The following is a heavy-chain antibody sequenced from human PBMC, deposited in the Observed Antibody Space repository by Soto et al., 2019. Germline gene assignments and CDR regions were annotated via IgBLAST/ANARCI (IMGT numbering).Heavy chain of an antibody. CDR1: GASISSSPYY. CDR2: IYYSGSS. D-gene: IGHD2-15*01. Sequence: SETLSLTCSVSGASISSSPYYWNWIRQPPGKGLDWIATIYYSGSSFYNPSLKIRFTISVYTSQNHFSLKLSSVTAAVTVVYYCARRSCSGDSCYFDYWGQGALVTVSS. J-gene: IGHJ4*02. CDR3: ARRSCSGDSCYFDY. V-gene: IGHV4-39*02.